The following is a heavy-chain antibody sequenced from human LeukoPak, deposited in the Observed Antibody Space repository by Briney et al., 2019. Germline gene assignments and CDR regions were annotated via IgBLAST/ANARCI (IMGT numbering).Heavy chain of an antibody. V-gene: IGHV4-34*01. D-gene: IGHD2-8*01. J-gene: IGHJ5*02. CDR2: INDTGST. Sequence: PSETLSLTCAVYGGSFSGYYWSWIRQPPGKGLEWIGEINDTGSTNYNPSLKSRVTISVDTSKNQFSLKLSSVTAADTAVYYCARDEGNCTNGVCYFGGWFDPWGQGTLVTVSS. CDR1: GGSFSGYY. CDR3: ARDEGNCTNGVCYFGGWFDP.